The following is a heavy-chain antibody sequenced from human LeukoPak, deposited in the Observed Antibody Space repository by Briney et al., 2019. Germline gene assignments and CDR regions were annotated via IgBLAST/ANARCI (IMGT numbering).Heavy chain of an antibody. CDR2: IYYSGTT. Sequence: SETLSLTCAVSGGSISSGGYSWSWIRQPPGKGLEWIGYIYYSGTTKYNPSLSSRVTISVDTSKNQFSLNLTSVTAADTAVYYCAREGIRGSYYTDWGRGTLVIVSS. V-gene: IGHV4-61*08. CDR1: GGSISSGGYS. CDR3: AREGIRGSYYTD. J-gene: IGHJ1*01. D-gene: IGHD1-26*01.